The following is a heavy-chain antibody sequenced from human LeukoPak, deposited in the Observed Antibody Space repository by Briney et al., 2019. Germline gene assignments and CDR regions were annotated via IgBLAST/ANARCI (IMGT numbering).Heavy chain of an antibody. Sequence: PSETLSLTCTVSGGSISSYYWSWIRQPPGKGLEWIGYIYYSGSTNYNPSLKSRVTISVDTSKNRFSLKLSSVTAADTAVYYCASSLWFGELFKNWGQGTLVTVSS. D-gene: IGHD3-10*01. CDR3: ASSLWFGELFKN. CDR2: IYYSGST. CDR1: GGSISSYY. J-gene: IGHJ4*02. V-gene: IGHV4-59*01.